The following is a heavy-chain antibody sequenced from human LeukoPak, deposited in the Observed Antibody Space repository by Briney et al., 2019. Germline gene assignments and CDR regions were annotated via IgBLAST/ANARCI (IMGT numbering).Heavy chain of an antibody. CDR2: IYYSGST. J-gene: IGHJ4*02. CDR1: GGSISSYY. CDR3: ARGGPYSSSSAVDY. D-gene: IGHD6-6*01. Sequence: SETLSLTCTVPGGSISSYYWSWIRQPPGKGLEWIGYIYYSGSTNYNPSLKSRVTISVDTSKNQFSLKLSSVTAADTAVYYCARGGPYSSSSAVDYWGQGTLVTVSS. V-gene: IGHV4-59*01.